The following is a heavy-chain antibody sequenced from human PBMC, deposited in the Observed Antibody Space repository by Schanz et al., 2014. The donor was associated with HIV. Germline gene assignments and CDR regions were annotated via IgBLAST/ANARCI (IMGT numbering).Heavy chain of an antibody. Sequence: QVQLVQSGAEVKKPGSSVKVSCKASGGTFMTYAISWVRQAPGQGLEWMGGIIPLSGTTSYAQTLRGRVTITADKSTSTAYMELTSLRVEDTAVYYCTRSSYCSDTSCYSVLGHYAMDVWGQGTTLTVSS. CDR1: GGTFMTYA. J-gene: IGHJ6*02. CDR3: TRSSYCSDTSCYSVLGHYAMDV. CDR2: IIPLSGTT. D-gene: IGHD2-2*01. V-gene: IGHV1-69*06.